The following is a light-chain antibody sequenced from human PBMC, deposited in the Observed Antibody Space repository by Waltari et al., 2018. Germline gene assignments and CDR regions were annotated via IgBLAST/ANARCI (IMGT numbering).Light chain of an antibody. CDR2: DAS. CDR1: QSVSSY. V-gene: IGKV3-11*01. J-gene: IGKJ3*01. CDR3: QQRSNWPT. Sequence: EIVLTQSPATLSLSPGERATLPCSASQSVSSYLAWYQQKPGQAPRLLIYDASNRATGIPARFSGSGSGTDFTLTISSLEPEDFAVYYCQQRSNWPTFGPGTKVDIK.